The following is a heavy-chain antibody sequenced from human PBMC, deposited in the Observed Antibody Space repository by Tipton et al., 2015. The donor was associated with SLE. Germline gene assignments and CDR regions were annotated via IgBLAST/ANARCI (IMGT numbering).Heavy chain of an antibody. J-gene: IGHJ3*02. V-gene: IGHV1-18*01. CDR3: ARDRRSIAARPVAFDI. CDR2: ISAYNGNT. Sequence: QSGPEVKRPGASVKVSCKASGYTFTSYGISWVRQAPGQGLEWMGWISAYNGNTNYAQKLQGRVTMTTDTSTSTAYMELRSLRSDDTAVYYCARDRRSIAARPVAFDIWGQGTMVTVSS. CDR1: GYTFTSYG. D-gene: IGHD6-6*01.